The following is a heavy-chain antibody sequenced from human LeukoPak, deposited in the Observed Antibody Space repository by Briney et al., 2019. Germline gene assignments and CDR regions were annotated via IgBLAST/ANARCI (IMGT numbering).Heavy chain of an antibody. J-gene: IGHJ4*02. Sequence: GGSLRLSCAASGFTVSSNYMSWVRQAPGKGLEWVSVIYSGGSTYYADSVKGRFTISRDNSKNSLYLQMNSLRAEDTAVYYCARVLYDFWSGYLYYFDYWGQGTLVTVSS. D-gene: IGHD3-3*01. CDR2: IYSGGST. CDR1: GFTVSSNY. CDR3: ARVLYDFWSGYLYYFDY. V-gene: IGHV3-66*01.